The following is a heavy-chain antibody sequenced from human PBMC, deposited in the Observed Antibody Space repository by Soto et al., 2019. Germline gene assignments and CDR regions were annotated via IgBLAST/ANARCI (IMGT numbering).Heavy chain of an antibody. CDR3: DKDKYTDSVQKVWFFDY. V-gene: IGHV3-23*01. J-gene: IGHJ2*01. Sequence: EVQLLESGGGLVKPGGSLRLSCAASGFTFSKYAMSWVRLAPGKGLEWVSSISANGGITDYADSVKGRFTISRDNSQNILSLQMDSLTGDDTALYFCDKDKYTDSVQKVWFFDYWGRGTLVTVSS. D-gene: IGHD2-15*01. CDR2: ISANGGIT. CDR1: GFTFSKYA.